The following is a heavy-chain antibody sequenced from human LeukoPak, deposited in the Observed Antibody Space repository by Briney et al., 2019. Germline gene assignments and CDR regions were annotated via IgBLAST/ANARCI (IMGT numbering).Heavy chain of an antibody. CDR1: GFTFDDYA. CDR3: AKDMRKWELLRAFDI. CDR2: ISWNSGSI. V-gene: IGHV3-9*03. Sequence: GRSLRLSCAASGFTFDDYAMHWVRQAPGKGLEWVSGISWNSGSIGYADSVKGRFTISRDNAKNSLYLQMNSLRAEDMALYYCAKDMRKWELLRAFDIWGQGTMVTVSS. D-gene: IGHD1-26*01. J-gene: IGHJ3*02.